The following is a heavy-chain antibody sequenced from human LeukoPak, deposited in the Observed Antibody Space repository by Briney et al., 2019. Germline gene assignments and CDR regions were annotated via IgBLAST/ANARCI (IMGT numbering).Heavy chain of an antibody. D-gene: IGHD1-14*01. CDR3: ARDRAAPPDAFDI. CDR2: ISSSGSTI. V-gene: IGHV3-11*04. J-gene: IGHJ3*02. CDR1: GFTFSDYY. Sequence: GVLRLSCAASGFTFSDYYMSWIRQAPGKGLEWVSYISSSGSTIYYADSVKGRFTISRDNAKNSLYLQMNSLRAEDTAVYYCARDRAAPPDAFDIWGQGTMVNVSS.